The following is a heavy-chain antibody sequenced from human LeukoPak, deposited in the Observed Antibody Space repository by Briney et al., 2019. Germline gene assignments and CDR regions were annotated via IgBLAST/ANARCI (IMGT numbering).Heavy chain of an antibody. V-gene: IGHV3-21*01. Sequence: PGGSLGLSCAASGFTFSSYSMNWVRQAPGKGLEWVSSISSSSSYIYYADSVKGRFTISRDNAKNSLYLQMNSLRAEDTAVYYCARGGKGTYYDFWSGSRKLNWFDPWGQGTLVTVSS. J-gene: IGHJ5*02. CDR2: ISSSSSYI. CDR1: GFTFSSYS. D-gene: IGHD3-3*01. CDR3: ARGGKGTYYDFWSGSRKLNWFDP.